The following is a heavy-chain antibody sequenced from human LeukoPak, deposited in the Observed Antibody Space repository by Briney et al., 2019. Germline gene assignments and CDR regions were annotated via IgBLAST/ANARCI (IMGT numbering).Heavy chain of an antibody. D-gene: IGHD5-12*01. CDR2: ISSTSIYT. CDR1: GFTFNTYT. J-gene: IGHJ4*02. V-gene: IGHV3-21*01. CDR3: ARDAWLED. Sequence: GGSLRLSCAASGFTFNTYTTTWVRQAPGKGLEWVSCISSTSIYTYYASSVKGRFTISRDNAKNSLYLQMNSLRAEDTAVYYCARDAWLEDWGQGTLVTASS.